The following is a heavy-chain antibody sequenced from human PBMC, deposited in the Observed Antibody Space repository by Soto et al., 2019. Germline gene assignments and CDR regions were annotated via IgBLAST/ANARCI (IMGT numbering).Heavy chain of an antibody. CDR3: ARDSGSFRTHN. Sequence: LSLTCTVSGGSISSSGYYWAWVRQPPGKGLEWIGSIYYSGSTYYNPSLKSRVTISVDTSKTQFSLKLNSVTAADTAVYYCARDSGSFRTHNWGPGTLVTVSS. CDR1: GGSISSSGYY. D-gene: IGHD1-26*01. CDR2: IYYSGST. J-gene: IGHJ4*02. V-gene: IGHV4-39*01.